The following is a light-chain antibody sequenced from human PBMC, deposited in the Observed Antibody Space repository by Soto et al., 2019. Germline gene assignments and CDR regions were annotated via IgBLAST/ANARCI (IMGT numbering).Light chain of an antibody. CDR1: QSVSSSY. J-gene: IGKJ1*01. CDR2: GAS. CDR3: QQYGSSPQT. V-gene: IGKV3-20*01. Sequence: EIVLTQSPDTLSLSPGERATLSCRASQSVSSSYLAWYQQKPGQAPRLLIYGASSRATGIPDRFSGSGSGTDFTLTISRLEPEDFAVYYCQQYGSSPQTFGQGTQVDIK.